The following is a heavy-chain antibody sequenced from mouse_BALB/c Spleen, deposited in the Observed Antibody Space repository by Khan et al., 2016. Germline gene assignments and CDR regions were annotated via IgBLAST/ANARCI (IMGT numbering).Heavy chain of an antibody. CDR1: GYSITSDYA. CDR3: ARSDYGDKDATGY. CDR2: ISYSGNT. Sequence: EVQLQESGPGLVKPSQSLSLTCTVTGYSITSDYAWNWIRPSPGNRLEWMGYISYSGNTSYNPSLKSRISITRDTSKNQFYLQLNSVTSEDTATFYCARSDYGDKDATGYWGQGTAVTVTS. D-gene: IGHD2-13*01. V-gene: IGHV3-2*02. J-gene: IGHJ4*01.